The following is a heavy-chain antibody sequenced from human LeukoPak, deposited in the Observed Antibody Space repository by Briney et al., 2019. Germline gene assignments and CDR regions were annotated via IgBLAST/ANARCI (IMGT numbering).Heavy chain of an antibody. V-gene: IGHV4-59*01. D-gene: IGHD6-19*01. CDR3: ARDKEISSGYDY. CDR2: IYYSGST. J-gene: IGHJ4*02. Sequence: SETLSLTCTVSGGSISGYYWSWIRQPPGKGLEWIGYIYYSGSTNYNPSLKSRVTISVDTSKNQFSLKLSSVTAADTAVYYCARDKEISSGYDYWGQGTLVTVSS. CDR1: GGSISGYY.